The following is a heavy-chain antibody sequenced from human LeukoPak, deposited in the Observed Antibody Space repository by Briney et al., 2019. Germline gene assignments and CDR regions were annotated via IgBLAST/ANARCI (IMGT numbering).Heavy chain of an antibody. CDR1: GGSMSSSGFC. CDR3: ARALITMIVVAPGAFDI. Sequence: SETLSLTCTVSGGSMSSSGFCWGWIRQPPGKGLEWIGSIFDSGTTYYNPSLKSRVTISVDTSKNQFSLKLSSVTAADTAVYYCARALITMIVVAPGAFDIWGQGTMVTVSS. CDR2: IFDSGTT. J-gene: IGHJ3*02. D-gene: IGHD3-22*01. V-gene: IGHV4-39*07.